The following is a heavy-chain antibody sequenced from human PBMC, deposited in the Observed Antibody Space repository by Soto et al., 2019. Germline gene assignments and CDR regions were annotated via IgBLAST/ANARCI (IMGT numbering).Heavy chain of an antibody. CDR2: IYWNDDK. V-gene: IGHV2-5*01. Sequence: SGPTLVNPTQTLTLTCTFSGFSLSARGVGVGWIRQPPGKALEWLALIYWNDDKRYSPSLQSRLTITKDASKNQVVFSMTNVAPADKATYDCAPSPWGSGPDYWGQGTLVTVSS. CDR3: APSPWGSGPDY. J-gene: IGHJ4*02. CDR1: GFSLSARGVG. D-gene: IGHD3-16*01.